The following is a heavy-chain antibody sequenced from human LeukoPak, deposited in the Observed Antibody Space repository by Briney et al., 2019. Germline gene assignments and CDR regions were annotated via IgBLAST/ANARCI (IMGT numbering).Heavy chain of an antibody. Sequence: SETLSLTCAVYGGSFSGYYWSWIRQPPGKGLEWIGEINHSGSANYNPSLKSRVTISVDTSKNQFSLKLSSVTAADTAVYYCATGSRLFDYWGQGTLVTVSS. CDR3: ATGSRLFDY. V-gene: IGHV4-34*01. CDR1: GGSFSGYY. J-gene: IGHJ4*02. CDR2: INHSGSA. D-gene: IGHD3-10*01.